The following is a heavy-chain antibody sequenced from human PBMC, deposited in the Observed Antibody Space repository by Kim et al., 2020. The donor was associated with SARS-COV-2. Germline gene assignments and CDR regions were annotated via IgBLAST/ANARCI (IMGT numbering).Heavy chain of an antibody. CDR1: GFTFSSYD. V-gene: IGHV3-30*18. CDR3: AKRGGIAAALYYDAMDV. CDR2: ISYDGSNK. D-gene: IGHD6-13*01. J-gene: IGHJ6*02. Sequence: GGSLRLSCAASGFTFSSYDMHWVRQAPGKGLEWVAVISYDGSNKYYADPVKGRFTISRDNSKNTLYLQMNSLRAEDTAVYYCAKRGGIAAALYYDAMDVWGPGTTVTVSS.